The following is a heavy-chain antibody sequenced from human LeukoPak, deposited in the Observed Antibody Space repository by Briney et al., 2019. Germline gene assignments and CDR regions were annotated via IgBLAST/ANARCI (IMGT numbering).Heavy chain of an antibody. CDR3: ARGAALAIDY. J-gene: IGHJ4*02. V-gene: IGHV4-61*02. Sequence: SETLSLTCSVSGGSVTSGSYYWIWIRPPDGQGLEWISRISTSGTTNYNPSIKRRITLSLDTSKNQFSLKLNSLTAAATAVYYCARGAALAIDYWGQGALVTVSS. D-gene: IGHD2-15*01. CDR1: GGSVTSGSYY. CDR2: ISTSGTT.